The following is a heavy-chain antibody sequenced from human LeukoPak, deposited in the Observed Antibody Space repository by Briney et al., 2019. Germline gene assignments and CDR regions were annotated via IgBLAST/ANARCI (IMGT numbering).Heavy chain of an antibody. CDR3: ARQKAGTTGRSLDV. J-gene: IGHJ6*04. V-gene: IGHV4-38-2*01. CDR1: GFSLTSGYY. CDR2: VYYTGNT. Sequence: SETLSLTCAVSGFSLTSGYYWAWIRQSPGKALEWIGNVYYTGNTHYSPSLKSRVIISADTSKNDVSLNLTSVTAADTAVYYCARQKAGTTGRSLDVWGTGTTVIVSS. D-gene: IGHD3-10*01.